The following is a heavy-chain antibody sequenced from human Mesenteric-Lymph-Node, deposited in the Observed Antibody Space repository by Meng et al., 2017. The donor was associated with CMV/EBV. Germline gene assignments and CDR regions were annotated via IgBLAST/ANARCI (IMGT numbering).Heavy chain of an antibody. J-gene: IGHJ4*02. D-gene: IGHD3-22*01. CDR1: AGAISSSSYY. CDR3: ARDGDYYDSSGYNPFDY. Sequence: LQLQGSGPGLGKPSETLSRTCTVTAGAISSSSYYWGWIRQPPGKGLEWIGSMYYSGSTYYNPSLKSRVTISVDTSKNQFSLKLSSVTAAETAVYYCARDGDYYDSSGYNPFDYWGQGTLVTVSS. V-gene: IGHV4-39*07. CDR2: MYYSGST.